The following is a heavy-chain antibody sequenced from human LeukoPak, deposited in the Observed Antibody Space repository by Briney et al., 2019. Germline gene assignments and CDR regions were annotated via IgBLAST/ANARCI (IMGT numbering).Heavy chain of an antibody. CDR3: AKGGEGYGSTTIPRDY. CDR2: ISTSGAST. D-gene: IGHD3-10*01. V-gene: IGHV3-23*01. J-gene: IGHJ4*02. CDR1: GFSISSYA. Sequence: GGSLRLSCAASGFSISSYAMSWVRQAPGKGLEWGSGISTSGASTYYADSVKGRFTISRDNSKNTLYLQMNSLRAEDTAVYYCAKGGEGYGSTTIPRDYWGQGALVTVSS.